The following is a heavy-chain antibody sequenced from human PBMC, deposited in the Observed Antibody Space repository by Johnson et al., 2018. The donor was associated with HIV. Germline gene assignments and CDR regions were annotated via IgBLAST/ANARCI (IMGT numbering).Heavy chain of an antibody. D-gene: IGHD3-22*01. CDR3: ARVAYYYDSSDDDAFDI. V-gene: IGHV3-74*02. CDR2: INSDESST. CDR1: GFTFSSYW. J-gene: IGHJ3*02. Sequence: EVQLVESGGGLIQPGGSLRLSCAASGFTFSSYWMHWVRQAPGKGLVWVSRINSDESSTRYADSVKGRFTISRENAKNSLYLQMGSLRAEDMAVYYCARVAYYYDSSDDDAFDIWGQGTMVTVSS.